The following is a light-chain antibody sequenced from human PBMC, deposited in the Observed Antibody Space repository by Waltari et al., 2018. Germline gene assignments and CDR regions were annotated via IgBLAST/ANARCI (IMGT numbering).Light chain of an antibody. CDR1: QSIPRW. CDR3: QHYDSYSAT. CDR2: KAS. V-gene: IGKV1-5*03. J-gene: IGKJ4*02. Sequence: DIQMTQSPSTLSASVGDRVTITCRAGQSIPRWLAWYQQKPGKAPKLLIHKASILESGVPSRFSGGGSGTEFTLTISSLQPDDFATYYCQHYDSYSATFGRGTKVEIK.